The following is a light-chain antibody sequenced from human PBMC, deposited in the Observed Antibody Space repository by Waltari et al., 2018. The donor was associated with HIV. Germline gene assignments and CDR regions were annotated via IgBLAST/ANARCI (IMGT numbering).Light chain of an antibody. CDR2: DVS. CDR3: CSYVSEIVPCV. Sequence: QTALTQPASVSGSPGQSINISCTGTSSDVGAYNLVSWYQQHPGKAPRLIFYDVSERPAGVSNRFTGSKSGNTASLTISGLQAEDESDYYCCSYVSEIVPCVFGGGTKLTVL. V-gene: IGLV2-23*02. CDR1: SSDVGAYNL. J-gene: IGLJ3*02.